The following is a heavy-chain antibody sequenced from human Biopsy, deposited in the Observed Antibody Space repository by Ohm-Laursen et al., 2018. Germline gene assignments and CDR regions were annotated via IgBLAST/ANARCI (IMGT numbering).Heavy chain of an antibody. CDR3: ARDYDTSGYYYVS. CDR1: GGSISNNNYY. V-gene: IGHV4-39*01. Sequence: GTLSLTCTVSGGSISNNNYYWGWIRQPPGKGLEWIGSIFYRGSTHYKPSLKSRVNISVDTSKNQFSLKLNSVTAADTAVYYCARDYDTSGYYYVSWGQGTVVTVSS. CDR2: IFYRGST. J-gene: IGHJ3*01. D-gene: IGHD3-22*01.